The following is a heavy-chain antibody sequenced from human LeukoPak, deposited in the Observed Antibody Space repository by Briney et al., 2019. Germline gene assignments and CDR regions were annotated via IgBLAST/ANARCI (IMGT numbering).Heavy chain of an antibody. CDR2: IRYDGSNK. D-gene: IGHD6-13*01. CDR3: ASGGRAAADY. Sequence: SGGSLRLSCAASGFTFSSYGMHWVRQAPGKGLEWVAFIRYDGSNKYYADSVKGRFTISRDNSKNTLYLQMNSLRAEDTAVYYCASGGRAAADYWGQGTLVTVSS. CDR1: GFTFSSYG. V-gene: IGHV3-30*02. J-gene: IGHJ4*02.